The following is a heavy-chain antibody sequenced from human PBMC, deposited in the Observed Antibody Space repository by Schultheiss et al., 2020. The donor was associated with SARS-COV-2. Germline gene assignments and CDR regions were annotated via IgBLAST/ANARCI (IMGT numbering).Heavy chain of an antibody. J-gene: IGHJ5*02. CDR1: GGSISSYY. CDR3: ARGITIFHNWFDP. D-gene: IGHD3-3*01. V-gene: IGHV4-59*01. Sequence: SQTLSLTCSVSGGSISSYYWSWIRQSPGKGLEWFGDIFYSGSTNYNPSLKSRVTISVDTSKNQFSLKLSSVTAADTAVYYCARGITIFHNWFDPWGQGTLVTVSS. CDR2: IFYSGST.